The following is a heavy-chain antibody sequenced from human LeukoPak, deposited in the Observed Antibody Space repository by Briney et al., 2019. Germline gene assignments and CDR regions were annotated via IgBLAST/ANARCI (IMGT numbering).Heavy chain of an antibody. CDR2: IYPGDSDT. CDR1: GYSFTSYW. Sequence: GESLKISCKGSGYSFTSYWIGWVRQMPGKGLEWMEIIYPGDSDTRYSPSFQGQVTISADKSISTAYLQWSSLKASDTAMYYCARHGGYSYGSDYFDYWGQGTLVTVSS. CDR3: ARHGGYSYGSDYFDY. D-gene: IGHD5-18*01. J-gene: IGHJ4*02. V-gene: IGHV5-51*01.